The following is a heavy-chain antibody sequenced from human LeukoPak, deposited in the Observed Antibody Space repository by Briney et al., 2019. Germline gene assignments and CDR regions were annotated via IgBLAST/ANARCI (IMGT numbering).Heavy chain of an antibody. CDR3: ARDFSAAFDI. CDR1: GASINNYY. Sequence: PSETLSLTCTASGASINNYYWSWIRQPPGKGLEWIGYIYDSGTTNYNPSLKSRVTISVDMSKNQFSLKLSSVTAADTAVYYCARDFSAAFDIWGQGTMVTVSS. J-gene: IGHJ3*02. CDR2: IYDSGTT. V-gene: IGHV4-59*01. D-gene: IGHD2/OR15-2a*01.